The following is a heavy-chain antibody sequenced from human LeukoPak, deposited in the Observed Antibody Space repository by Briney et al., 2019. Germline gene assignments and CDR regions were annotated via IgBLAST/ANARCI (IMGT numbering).Heavy chain of an antibody. CDR1: GFTFSSYE. J-gene: IGHJ5*02. V-gene: IGHV3-48*03. Sequence: GGSLRLSCAASGFTFSSYEMNWVRQAPGKGLEWVAYISSSGSTIYYRDSVEGRFTISRDNAKNSLYLQMNSLRAEDTAVYYCAGKWRRFDPWGQGTLVTVSS. CDR2: ISSSGSTI. D-gene: IGHD5-12*01. CDR3: AGKWRRFDP.